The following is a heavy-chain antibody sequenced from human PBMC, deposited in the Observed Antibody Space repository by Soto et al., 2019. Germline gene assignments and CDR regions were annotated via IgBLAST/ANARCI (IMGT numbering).Heavy chain of an antibody. V-gene: IGHV1-18*04. Sequence: ASVKVSCKASGYTFTSYYMHWVRQAPGQGLEWMGWISAYNGNTNYAQKLQGRVTMTTDTSTSTAYMELRSLRSDDTAVYYCARDLYCSGGSCYSPLYNWFDPWGQGTLVTVSS. CDR2: ISAYNGNT. D-gene: IGHD2-15*01. CDR3: ARDLYCSGGSCYSPLYNWFDP. J-gene: IGHJ5*02. CDR1: GYTFTSYY.